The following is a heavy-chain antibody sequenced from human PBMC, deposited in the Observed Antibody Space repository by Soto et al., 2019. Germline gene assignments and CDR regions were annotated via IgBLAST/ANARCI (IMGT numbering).Heavy chain of an antibody. CDR1: GGTFSSYT. CDR3: ASWLGGGYSYGYFGPPIDAFDI. D-gene: IGHD5-18*01. Sequence: QVQLVQSGAEVKKPGSSVKVSCKASGGTFSSYTISWVRQAPGQGLEWMGRIIPILGIANYAQKFQGRVTITADKYTSKAYMELSSLRSEDTAVYYCASWLGGGYSYGYFGPPIDAFDIWGQGTMVTVSS. V-gene: IGHV1-69*02. CDR2: IIPILGIA. J-gene: IGHJ3*02.